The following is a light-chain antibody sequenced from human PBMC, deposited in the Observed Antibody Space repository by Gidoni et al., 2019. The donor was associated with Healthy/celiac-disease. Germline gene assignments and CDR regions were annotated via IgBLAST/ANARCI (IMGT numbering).Light chain of an antibody. J-gene: IGKJ4*01. CDR1: QSVSSN. CDR2: GAS. V-gene: IGKV3-15*01. Sequence: EIVMTQSPATLSVSPGERATLACRARQSVSSNLAWYQQKPGQAPSLLIYGASTRXTGXXXRLXXXGXXXEFTLTISSXQSEDFAVYYCQQYNXWPXLTFGGGTKVEIK. CDR3: QQYNXWPXLT.